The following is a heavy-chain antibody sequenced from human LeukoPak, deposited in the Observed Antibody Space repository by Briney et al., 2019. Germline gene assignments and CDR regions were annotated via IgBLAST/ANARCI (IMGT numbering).Heavy chain of an antibody. V-gene: IGHV3-48*02. D-gene: IGHD3-22*01. J-gene: IGHJ5*02. CDR2: ISSSSSTI. CDR3: ARGDSSGYGPDH. Sequence: GGSLRLSCAASGFTFSSYRMNWVRQAPGKGLEWVSYISSSSSTIYYADSVKGRFTISRDNAKDSLYLQMNSLRDEDTAVYYCARGDSSGYGPDHWGQGTLVTVSS. CDR1: GFTFSSYR.